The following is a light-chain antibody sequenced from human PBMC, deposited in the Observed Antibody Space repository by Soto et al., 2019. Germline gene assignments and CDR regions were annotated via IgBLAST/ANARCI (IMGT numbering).Light chain of an antibody. J-gene: IGKJ1*01. Sequence: DIQMTQSPSTLSASVGDRVTITCRASQSISSWLAWYQQKPGKAPKLLIYDASSLESGVPSRFSGSGSGTEFPLPTSSLQPDDVATYYCHQYTSYWTFGQGTKVDIK. CDR3: HQYTSYWT. V-gene: IGKV1-5*01. CDR2: DAS. CDR1: QSISSW.